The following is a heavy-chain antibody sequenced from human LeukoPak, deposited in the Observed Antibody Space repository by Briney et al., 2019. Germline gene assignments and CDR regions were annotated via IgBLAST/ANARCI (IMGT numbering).Heavy chain of an antibody. CDR3: ARDWGIQLWFEY. V-gene: IGHV3-66*01. D-gene: IGHD5-18*01. CDR1: GFTVSSNY. CDR2: IYSGGST. Sequence: GGSLRLSCAASGFTVSSNYMSWVRQAPGKGLEWVSVIYSGGSTYYADSVKGRFTISRDNSKNTLYLQMNSLRAEDTAVYYCARDWGIQLWFEYWDQGTLVTLSS. J-gene: IGHJ4*02.